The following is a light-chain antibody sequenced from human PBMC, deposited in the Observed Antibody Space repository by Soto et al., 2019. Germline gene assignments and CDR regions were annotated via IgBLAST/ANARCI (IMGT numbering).Light chain of an antibody. CDR1: SSDVGSYNL. J-gene: IGLJ3*02. Sequence: QSALTQPASVSGSPGQSITISCTGTSSDVGSYNLVSWYQQHPGKAPKLMIYEVSKRPSAVSNRFSGSKSGNTASLTISGIQAEDNADYFWCLYAGSSTWVFGGGTKLTVL. V-gene: IGLV2-23*02. CDR2: EVS. CDR3: CLYAGSSTWV.